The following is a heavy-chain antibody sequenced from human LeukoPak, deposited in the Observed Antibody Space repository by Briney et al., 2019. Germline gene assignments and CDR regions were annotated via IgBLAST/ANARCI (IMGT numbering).Heavy chain of an antibody. V-gene: IGHV4-39*01. J-gene: IGHJ3*02. Sequence: SETLSLTCTVSGGSISSSSYYWGWIRQPPGKGLEWIGSIYYSGSTYYNPSLKSRVTISVDTSKNQFSLKLSSVTAADTAVYYCARPRSLRDAFDIWGRGTMVTVSS. CDR1: GGSISSSSYY. CDR2: IYYSGST. CDR3: ARPRSLRDAFDI.